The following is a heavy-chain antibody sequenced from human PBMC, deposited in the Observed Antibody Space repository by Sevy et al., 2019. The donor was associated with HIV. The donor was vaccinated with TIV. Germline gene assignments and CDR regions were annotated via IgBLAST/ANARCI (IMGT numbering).Heavy chain of an antibody. CDR1: GGSISTYY. J-gene: IGHJ5*02. V-gene: IGHV4-59*01. Sequence: SETLSLTCTVSGGSISTYYWSGIRQPPWKGLEYIGYIYYTRSTNYNPSLKSRVTISVDTSKNQFSLNLRSVTAGDTAVYYCARAPPVRSGDDSLNWFDPWGQGTLVTVSS. CDR2: IYYTRST. CDR3: ARAPPVRSGDDSLNWFDP. D-gene: IGHD5-12*01.